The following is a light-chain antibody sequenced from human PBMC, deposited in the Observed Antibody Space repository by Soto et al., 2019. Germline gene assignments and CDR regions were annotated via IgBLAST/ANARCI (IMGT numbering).Light chain of an antibody. CDR1: SYNY. J-gene: IGLJ1*01. V-gene: IGLV2-14*01. CDR3: SSYTSSSTLV. CDR2: DVS. Sequence: QSALTQPASVSGSPGQSITISCTGTSYNYVSWYQQHPGKAPKLMIYDVSNRPSGVSNRFSGSKSGNTASLTISGLQAEDEADYYCSSYTSSSTLVFGTGTKVTVL.